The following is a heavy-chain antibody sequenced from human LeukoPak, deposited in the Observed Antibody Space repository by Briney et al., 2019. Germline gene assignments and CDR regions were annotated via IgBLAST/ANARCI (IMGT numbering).Heavy chain of an antibody. J-gene: IGHJ4*02. V-gene: IGHV1-18*01. D-gene: IGHD3-10*01. CDR2: ISAYNGNT. CDR3: ARTVRSRFGELPSDY. Sequence: GASVKVSCKASGYTFTSYGISWVRQAPGQGLEWMVWISAYNGNTNYAQKLQGRVTMTTDTSTSTAYMELRSLRSDDTAVYYCARTVRSRFGELPSDYWGQGTLVTVSS. CDR1: GYTFTSYG.